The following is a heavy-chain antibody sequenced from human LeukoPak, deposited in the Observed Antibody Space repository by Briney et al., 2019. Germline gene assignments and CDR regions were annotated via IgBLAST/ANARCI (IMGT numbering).Heavy chain of an antibody. CDR1: GFTFSTYG. CDR2: ISAGGGNT. D-gene: IGHD2-8*01. Sequence: GGSLRLSCAASGFTFSTYGMNWVRQAPGKGLEWVSAISAGGGNTYYADSVKGRFTISRDNSKNTLYLQMNSLRADDTAVYYCARRRGMGSLDYWGQGTLVTVSS. V-gene: IGHV3-23*01. J-gene: IGHJ4*02. CDR3: ARRRGMGSLDY.